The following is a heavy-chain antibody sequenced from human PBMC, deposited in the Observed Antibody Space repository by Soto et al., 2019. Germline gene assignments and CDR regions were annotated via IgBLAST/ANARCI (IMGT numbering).Heavy chain of an antibody. Sequence: QVQLVQSGAEVKKPGASVKVSCKASGYTFTGYYMHWVRQAPGQGLEWMGWINPNSGGTNYAQKFQGWVTMTRDTSISTAYMELSRLRSDDTAVYYCARGLDDGSGSCPFDYWGQGTLVTVSS. CDR3: ARGLDDGSGSCPFDY. V-gene: IGHV1-2*04. J-gene: IGHJ4*02. CDR1: GYTFTGYY. D-gene: IGHD3-10*01. CDR2: INPNSGGT.